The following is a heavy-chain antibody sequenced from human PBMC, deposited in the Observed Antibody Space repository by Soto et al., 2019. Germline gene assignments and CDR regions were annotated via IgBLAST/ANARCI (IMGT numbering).Heavy chain of an antibody. CDR1: GYRFSRYG. J-gene: IGHJ4*02. CDR2: VSTYDGNT. CDR3: ARDEEDANLMIVVLPGDY. V-gene: IGHV1-18*01. D-gene: IGHD2-21*01. Sequence: QVQLEQSGGEVKEPGASVKVSCKASGYRFSRYGINWVRQAPGQGLEWMGWVSTYDGNTQYAQKFQGRITMTTDTSTNTVYLELRSLTSDDTAVYYCARDEEDANLMIVVLPGDYWGQGTLVSVSS.